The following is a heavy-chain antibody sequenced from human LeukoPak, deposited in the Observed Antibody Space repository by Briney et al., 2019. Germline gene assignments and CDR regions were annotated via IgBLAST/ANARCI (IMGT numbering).Heavy chain of an antibody. Sequence: PGGSLRLSCAASGFTFATYWMAWVRQAPGTGLEWVANINQDGNEKYYVDSVKGRFTISRDNAMNSLYLQMNSLRAEDTAVYYCARVPRNLDWFDPWGQGTLVTVSS. D-gene: IGHD1-14*01. CDR3: ARVPRNLDWFDP. CDR2: INQDGNEK. J-gene: IGHJ5*02. CDR1: GFTFATYW. V-gene: IGHV3-7*03.